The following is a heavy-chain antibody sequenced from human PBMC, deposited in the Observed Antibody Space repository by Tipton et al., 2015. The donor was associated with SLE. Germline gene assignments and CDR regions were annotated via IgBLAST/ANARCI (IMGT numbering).Heavy chain of an antibody. J-gene: IGHJ4*02. CDR3: ARGWGSG. CDR1: GYFIRTGAY. CDR2: ISYSGST. V-gene: IGHV4-38-2*01. D-gene: IGHD6-19*01. Sequence: TLSLTCGVSGYFIRTGAYWGWIRQPPGKGLEWIGTISYSGSTYYNPSLKSRISMSVDTSTNQFSLKLSSVTAADTAVYYCARGWGSGWGQGTLVTVSS.